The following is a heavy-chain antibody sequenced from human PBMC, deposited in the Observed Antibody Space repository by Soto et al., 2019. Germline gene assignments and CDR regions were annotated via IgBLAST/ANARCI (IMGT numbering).Heavy chain of an antibody. D-gene: IGHD3-9*01. CDR3: ARAFRPHYVILTGYPLRNYYYGMDV. V-gene: IGHV1-69*01. CDR1: GGTFSSYA. Sequence: QVQLVQSGAEVKKPGSSVKVSCKASGGTFSSYAISWVRQAPGQGLEWMGGIIPIFGTANYAQKFQGRVTITADEATSTAYKELTSLRSEDTALYYCARAFRPHYVILTGYPLRNYYYGMDVWGQGTTVTVSS. J-gene: IGHJ6*02. CDR2: IIPIFGTA.